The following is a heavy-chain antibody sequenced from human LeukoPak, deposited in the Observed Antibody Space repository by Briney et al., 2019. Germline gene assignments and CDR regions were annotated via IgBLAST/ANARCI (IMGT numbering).Heavy chain of an antibody. CDR3: ARARGSYYTYYYSMDV. J-gene: IGHJ6*02. CDR1: GGSISSGSYY. Sequence: SETLSLTCTVSGGSISSGSYYWNWIRQPAGKGLEWIGRISTSGSTNYNPSLKSRVTISADTSKNQVSLRLRSVTATGTAVYYCARARGSYYTYYYSMDVWGQGTTVTVSS. V-gene: IGHV4-61*02. CDR2: ISTSGST. D-gene: IGHD3-10*01.